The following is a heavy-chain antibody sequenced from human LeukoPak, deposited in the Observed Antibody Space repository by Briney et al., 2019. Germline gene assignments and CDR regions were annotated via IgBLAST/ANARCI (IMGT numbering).Heavy chain of an antibody. J-gene: IGHJ3*02. Sequence: GGSLRLSCAASGFTFSSYAMNWVRQAPGKGLEWVSAISGSGGSTYYADSVKGRFTISRDNSKNTLYLQMNSLRAEDTAVYYCAKAPPRITMIVVVPHAFDIWGQGTMVTVSS. CDR1: GFTFSSYA. CDR3: AKAPPRITMIVVVPHAFDI. V-gene: IGHV3-23*01. D-gene: IGHD3-22*01. CDR2: ISGSGGST.